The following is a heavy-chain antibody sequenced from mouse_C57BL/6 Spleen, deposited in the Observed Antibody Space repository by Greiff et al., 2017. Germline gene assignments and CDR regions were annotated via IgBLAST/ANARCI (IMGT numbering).Heavy chain of an antibody. J-gene: IGHJ1*03. CDR2: ISYAGSN. D-gene: IGHD1-1*02. Sequence: ESGPGLVKPSQSLSLTCSVTGYSITSGYYWNWIRQFPGNKLEWMGYISYAGSNNYNPSLKNRISITRDTSKNQFFLKLNSVTTENTATYYGAREGGYSYFDVWGTGTTVTVAS. CDR3: AREGGYSYFDV. CDR1: GYSITSGYY. V-gene: IGHV3-6*01.